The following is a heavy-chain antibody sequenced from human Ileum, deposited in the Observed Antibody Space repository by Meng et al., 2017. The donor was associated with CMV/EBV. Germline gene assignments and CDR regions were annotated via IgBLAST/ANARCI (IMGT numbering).Heavy chain of an antibody. CDR1: GGSNGTSSYY. J-gene: IGHJ5*02. CDR3: VRHRGSGSVGWFDP. D-gene: IGHD3-10*01. Sequence: SETLSLTCSVSGGSNGTSSYYWGWTRQPPGKELEWIGSILYNGTTYYKPSLKSRVTISVDTSKKQFSLELSSVTVADTAVYYRVRHRGSGSVGWFDPWGQGTLVTVSS. CDR2: ILYNGTT. V-gene: IGHV4-39*01.